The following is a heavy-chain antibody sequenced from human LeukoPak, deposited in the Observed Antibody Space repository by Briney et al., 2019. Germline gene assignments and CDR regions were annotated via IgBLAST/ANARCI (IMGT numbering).Heavy chain of an antibody. CDR1: GGTFSSYA. V-gene: IGHV1-69*04. J-gene: IGHJ5*02. CDR3: ARAGGSGSPQPST. D-gene: IGHD3-10*01. Sequence: ASVNVSCKASGGTFSSYAISWVRQAPGQGLEWMGRIIPILGIANYAQKFQGRVTITADKSTSTAYMELSSLRSEDTAVYYCARAGGSGSPQPSTWGQGTLVTVSS. CDR2: IIPILGIA.